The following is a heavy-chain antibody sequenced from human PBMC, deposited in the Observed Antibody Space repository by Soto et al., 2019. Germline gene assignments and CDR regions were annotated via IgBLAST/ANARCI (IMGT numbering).Heavy chain of an antibody. CDR2: IIPYYNTL. Sequence: QAQVVQSGAEVRKPGSSVKLSCKASEGTFNSYAIAWVRQAPGQGLEWMGGIIPYYNTLNYAQKFQDRVTIPADDSTNTGYMELSSLRSDDTAVYFCASGASRWYPYFFDSWAQGTLVTVSS. V-gene: IGHV1-69*01. D-gene: IGHD6-13*01. J-gene: IGHJ4*02. CDR1: EGTFNSYA. CDR3: ASGASRWYPYFFDS.